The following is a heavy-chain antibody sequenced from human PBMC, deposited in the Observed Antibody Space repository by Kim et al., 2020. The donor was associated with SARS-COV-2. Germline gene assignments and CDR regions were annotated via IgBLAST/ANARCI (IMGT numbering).Heavy chain of an antibody. CDR1: GGSISSYY. Sequence: SETLSLTCTVSGGSISSYYWSWIRQPPGKGLEWIGYIYYSGSTNYNPSLKSRVTISVDTSKNQFSLKLSSVTAADTAVYYCAREGGYSYGYDYWGQGTLVTVSS. CDR3: AREGGYSYGYDY. CDR2: IYYSGST. D-gene: IGHD5-18*01. J-gene: IGHJ4*02. V-gene: IGHV4-59*01.